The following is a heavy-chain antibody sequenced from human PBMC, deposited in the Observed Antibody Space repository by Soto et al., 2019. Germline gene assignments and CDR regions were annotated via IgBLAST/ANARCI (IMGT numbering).Heavy chain of an antibody. J-gene: IGHJ3*02. Sequence: SETLSLTCAVSGGSISSGGYSWSWIRQPPGKGLEWIGYIYHSGSTYYNPSLKSRVTISVDRSKNQFSLKLSSVTAADTAVYYCASIKYGDYGHAAFDIWGQGTMVT. CDR1: GGSISSGGYS. D-gene: IGHD4-17*01. V-gene: IGHV4-30-2*01. CDR2: IYHSGST. CDR3: ASIKYGDYGHAAFDI.